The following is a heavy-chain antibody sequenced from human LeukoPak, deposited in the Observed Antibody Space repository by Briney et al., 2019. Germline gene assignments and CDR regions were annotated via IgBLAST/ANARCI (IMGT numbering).Heavy chain of an antibody. CDR3: ARRVDHNWGPAYYYYGMDV. D-gene: IGHD7-27*01. J-gene: IGHJ6*02. CDR2: INTNTGNP. V-gene: IGHV7-4-1*02. Sequence: ASVKVSCKASGYTFTIYAMNWVRQAPGQGLEWMGWINTNTGNPTYAQGFTGRFVFSLDTSVSTAYLQISSLKAEDTAVYYCARRVDHNWGPAYYYYGMDVWGQGTTVTVSS. CDR1: GYTFTIYA.